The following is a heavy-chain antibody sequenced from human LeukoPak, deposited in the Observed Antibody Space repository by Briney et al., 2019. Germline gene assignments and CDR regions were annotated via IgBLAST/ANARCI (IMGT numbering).Heavy chain of an antibody. V-gene: IGHV4-59*01. CDR1: GGSISSYY. CDR3: ARSSSAYYYYYGTDV. CDR2: HSGST. D-gene: IGHD6-13*01. J-gene: IGHJ6*02. Sequence: SETLSLTCTVSGGSISSYYWSWIRQPPGKGLEWIGYHSGSTNYNPSLKSRVTISVDTSKNQFSLKLSSVTAADTAVYYCARSSSAYYYYYGTDVWGQGTTVTVSS.